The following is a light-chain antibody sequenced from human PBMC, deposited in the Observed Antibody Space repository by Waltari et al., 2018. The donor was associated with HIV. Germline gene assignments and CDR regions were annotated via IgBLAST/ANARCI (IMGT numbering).Light chain of an antibody. CDR2: DQS. V-gene: IGKV3-15*01. CDR3: QQYNNWPRT. J-gene: IGKJ1*01. CDR1: QSVSSN. Sequence: EIVMTQSPATLSVSPGERATLSCRASQSVSSNLAWYQQRPAQAPRLLIYDQSNRATGIPARFSGSGSGTEFTLTVSSLQSEDFAVYYCQQYNNWPRTFGQGTKVEVK.